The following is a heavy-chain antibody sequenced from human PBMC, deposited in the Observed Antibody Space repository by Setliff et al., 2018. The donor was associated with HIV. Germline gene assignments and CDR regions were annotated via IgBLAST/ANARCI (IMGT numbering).Heavy chain of an antibody. V-gene: IGHV1-69*02. Sequence: SVKVSCKASRSTFNSHTINWVRQAPGQGLDWMGRIIPILGVANYAQRFQGKVTIIADKSTSTAYMELTSLGFDDTAMYYCVRGVQSPPHYSYYYMDVWGEGTMVTVSS. CDR1: RSTFNSHT. CDR2: IIPILGVA. D-gene: IGHD3-3*01. CDR3: VRGVQSPPHYSYYYMDV. J-gene: IGHJ6*03.